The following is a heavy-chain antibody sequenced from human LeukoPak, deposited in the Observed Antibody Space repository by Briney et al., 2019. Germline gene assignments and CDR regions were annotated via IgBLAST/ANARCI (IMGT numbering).Heavy chain of an antibody. CDR1: GYTFTSYY. J-gene: IGHJ4*02. CDR2: INPSGGST. Sequence: GASVKVSCKASGYTFTSYYMHWVRQAPGQGLEWMGIINPSGGSTSYAQKFQGRVTMTRDTSTSTVYMELSSLRSEDTAVYYCARGIAGFGALLYYFDYWGQGTLVTVSS. CDR3: ARGIAGFGALLYYFDY. V-gene: IGHV1-46*01. D-gene: IGHD3-10*01.